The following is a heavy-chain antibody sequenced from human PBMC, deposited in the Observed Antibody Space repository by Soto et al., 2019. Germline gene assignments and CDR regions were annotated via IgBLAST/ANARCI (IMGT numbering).Heavy chain of an antibody. CDR3: ARLPYSSSWYRAVSGYYYGMDV. V-gene: IGHV5-10-1*01. Sequence: GESLKISCKGSGYSFTSYWISWVRQMPGKGLEWMGRIDPSDSYTNYSPSFQGHVTISADKSISTAYLQWSSLKASDTAMYYCARLPYSSSWYRAVSGYYYGMDVWGQGTTVTVSS. CDR2: IDPSDSYT. D-gene: IGHD6-13*01. CDR1: GYSFTSYW. J-gene: IGHJ6*02.